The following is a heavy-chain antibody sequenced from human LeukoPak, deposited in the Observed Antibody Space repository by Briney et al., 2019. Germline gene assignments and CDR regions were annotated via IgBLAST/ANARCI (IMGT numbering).Heavy chain of an antibody. V-gene: IGHV1-46*01. Sequence: ASVKVSCKASGYTFTSYYMHWVRQAPGQGLEWMGIINSGGSSTSYAQKFQGRVTMTRDTSTSTVYMELSSLRLEDTAVYYCARDTRGVAGNFYVDYWGQGTLVTVSS. CDR2: INSGGSST. CDR3: ARDTRGVAGNFYVDY. D-gene: IGHD6-19*01. J-gene: IGHJ4*02. CDR1: GYTFTSYY.